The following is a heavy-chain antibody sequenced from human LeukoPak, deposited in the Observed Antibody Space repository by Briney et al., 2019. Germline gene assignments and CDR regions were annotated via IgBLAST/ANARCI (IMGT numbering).Heavy chain of an antibody. V-gene: IGHV3-30*07. CDR1: GFTFSRNV. Sequence: GGSLRLSCVASGFTFSRNVLHWVRQAPGKGLEWVATISYDGNNKFHADSVKGRFTISRDNSRNTVYLQMDSLRAEDTAVYYCAKRARDPDAFDIWGQGTMVTVSS. CDR2: ISYDGNNK. J-gene: IGHJ3*02. CDR3: AKRARDPDAFDI. D-gene: IGHD5-24*01.